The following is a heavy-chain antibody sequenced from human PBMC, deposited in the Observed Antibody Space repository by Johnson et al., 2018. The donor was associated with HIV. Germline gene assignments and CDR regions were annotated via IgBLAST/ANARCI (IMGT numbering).Heavy chain of an antibody. J-gene: IGHJ3*02. CDR3: AKGWIVGATKGEVDAFDI. CDR1: GFTFDDYA. V-gene: IGHV3-9*01. Sequence: VLLVESGGGLVQPGRSLRLSCAASGFTFDDYAMHWVRQAPGKGLEWVSGISWNSGSIGYADSVKGRFTLSRDNAKNSLYLQMNSLRAEDTALYYCAKGWIVGATKGEVDAFDIWGQGTMVTVSS. CDR2: ISWNSGSI. D-gene: IGHD1-26*01.